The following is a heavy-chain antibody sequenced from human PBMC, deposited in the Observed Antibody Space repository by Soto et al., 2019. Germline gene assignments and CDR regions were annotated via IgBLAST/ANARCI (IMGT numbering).Heavy chain of an antibody. CDR2: INHSGST. CDR1: GGSFSGYY. D-gene: IGHD2-2*01. CDR3: ARGFIDGVVPAADFPYSYYFYMDV. J-gene: IGHJ6*03. Sequence: SETLSLTCAVYGGSFSGYYWSWIRQPPGKGLEWIGEINHSGSTNYNPSLKSRVTISVDTSKNQFSLKLSSVTAADTAVYYCARGFIDGVVPAADFPYSYYFYMDVWGKGTTVTVSS. V-gene: IGHV4-34*01.